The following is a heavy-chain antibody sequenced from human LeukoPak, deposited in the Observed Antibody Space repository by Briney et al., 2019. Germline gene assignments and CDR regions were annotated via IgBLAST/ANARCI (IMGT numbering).Heavy chain of an antibody. CDR3: ARDGVAAAFFPPYFDY. CDR2: ISAYNGNT. J-gene: IGHJ4*02. CDR1: GYTFTGYY. V-gene: IGHV1-18*04. D-gene: IGHD6-13*01. Sequence: ASVKVSCKASGYTFTGYYMHWVRQAPGQGLEWMGWISAYNGNTNYAQKLQGRVTMTTDTSTSTAYMELRSLRSDDTAVYYCARDGVAAAFFPPYFDYWGQGTLVTVSS.